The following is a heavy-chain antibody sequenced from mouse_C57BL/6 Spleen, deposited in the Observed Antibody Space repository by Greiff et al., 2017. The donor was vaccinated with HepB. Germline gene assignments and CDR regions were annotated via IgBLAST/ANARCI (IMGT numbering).Heavy chain of an antibody. D-gene: IGHD2-2*01. CDR2: IDPSDSYT. J-gene: IGHJ3*01. V-gene: IGHV1-59*01. Sequence: QVQLQQPGAELVRPGTSVKLSCKASGYTFTSYWMHWVKQRPGQGLEWIGVIDPSDSYTNYNQKFKGKATLTVDTSSSTAYMQLSSLTSEDSAVYYCARIEGYDPFAYWGQGTLVTVSA. CDR3: ARIEGYDPFAY. CDR1: GYTFTSYW.